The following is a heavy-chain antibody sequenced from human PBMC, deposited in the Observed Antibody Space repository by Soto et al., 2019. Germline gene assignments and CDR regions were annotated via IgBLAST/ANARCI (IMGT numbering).Heavy chain of an antibody. V-gene: IGHV4-34*01. J-gene: IGHJ5*02. CDR1: GGSFSGYY. D-gene: IGHD6-6*01. Sequence: SETLSLSCAVYGGSFSGYYWSWIRQPPGKGLEWIGEINHSGSTNYNPSLKSRVTISVDTSKNQFSLKLSSVTAADTAVYYCARGRGSSSSLGNWFDRWGQGTLVTVSS. CDR2: INHSGST. CDR3: ARGRGSSSSLGNWFDR.